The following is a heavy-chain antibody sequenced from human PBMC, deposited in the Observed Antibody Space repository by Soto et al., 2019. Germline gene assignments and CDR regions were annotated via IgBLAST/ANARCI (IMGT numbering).Heavy chain of an antibody. CDR3: VRGRYGAEIH. Sequence: EVRLLESGGGLVQPGGSLRLSCAASGFIVSSNYMTWVRQAPGKGLEWVSLLYSGGATHYAASVKGRFTISSHSSQNTLFLQMNSLSTDDTATYYCVRGRYGAEIHWGQGTKVTVSS. V-gene: IGHV3-53*04. CDR2: LYSGGAT. CDR1: GFIVSSNY. J-gene: IGHJ4*02. D-gene: IGHD3-10*01.